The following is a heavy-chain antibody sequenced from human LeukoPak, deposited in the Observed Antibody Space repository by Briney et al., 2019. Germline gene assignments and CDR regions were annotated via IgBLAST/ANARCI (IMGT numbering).Heavy chain of an antibody. CDR1: GYTFTSYD. CDR3: ASPEIRFGELLYGWEAYDI. Sequence: KTGGSLRLSCAASGYTFTSYDINWVRQATGQGLEWMGWMNPNSGNTGYAQKFQGRVTITRNTSISTAYMELSSLRSEDTAVYYCASPEIRFGELLYGWEAYDIWGQGTMVTVSS. D-gene: IGHD3-10*01. CDR2: MNPNSGNT. J-gene: IGHJ3*02. V-gene: IGHV1-8*03.